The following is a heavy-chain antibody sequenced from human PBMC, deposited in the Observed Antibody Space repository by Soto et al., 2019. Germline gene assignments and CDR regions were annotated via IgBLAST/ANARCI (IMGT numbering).Heavy chain of an antibody. V-gene: IGHV4-59*01. D-gene: IGHD3-22*01. CDR2: IYYSGST. CDR1: GGSISSYY. J-gene: IGHJ5*02. Sequence: SETLSLTCTVSGGSISSYYWSWIRQPPGKGLEWIGYIYYSGSTNYNPSLKSRVTISVDTSKNQFSLRLSSVTAADTAVYYCARDNAYYDSSGYYYSNSFDPWGQGTLVTVS. CDR3: ARDNAYYDSSGYYYSNSFDP.